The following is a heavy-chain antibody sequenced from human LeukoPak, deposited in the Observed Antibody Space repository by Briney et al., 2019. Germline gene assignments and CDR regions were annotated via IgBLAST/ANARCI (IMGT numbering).Heavy chain of an antibody. CDR2: FYSDGRT. Sequence: GGSLRLSCAASGFTVSDYYMSWVRQAPGKGLEWVSVFYSDGRTKYVDSVKGRFTISRDNSKNSLYLQMNSLRAEDTAVYYCARDPGYGYSGAFDIWGQATMVTVSS. V-gene: IGHV3-53*01. CDR1: GFTVSDYY. D-gene: IGHD5-18*01. CDR3: ARDPGYGYSGAFDI. J-gene: IGHJ3*02.